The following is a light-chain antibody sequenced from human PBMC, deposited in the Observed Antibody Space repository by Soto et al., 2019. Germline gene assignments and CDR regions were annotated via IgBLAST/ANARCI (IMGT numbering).Light chain of an antibody. Sequence: DIVMTQSPDSLAVSLGERATINCKSSQSVLYSSNNKNYLTWYQQKPGQPPKLLISWASTRESGVPERFSGSGNGTDFTLTISSLQAEDVAVYYCQQYYDSPLSFGGGTKVEIK. CDR1: QSVLYSSNNKNY. CDR2: WAS. J-gene: IGKJ4*01. V-gene: IGKV4-1*01. CDR3: QQYYDSPLS.